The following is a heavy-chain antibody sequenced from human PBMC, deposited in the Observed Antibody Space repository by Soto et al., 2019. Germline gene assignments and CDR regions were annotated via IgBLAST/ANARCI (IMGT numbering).Heavy chain of an antibody. Sequence: TGGSLRLSCAASGFTFSNAWMNWVRRAPGKGLEWVGRIKSKTDGGTTDYAAPVKGRFTISRDDSKNTLYLQMNSLKTEDTAVYYCTTHYYDSSGYWGDDEDAFDIWGQGTMVTVSS. J-gene: IGHJ3*02. CDR1: GFTFSNAW. CDR3: TTHYYDSSGYWGDDEDAFDI. D-gene: IGHD3-22*01. V-gene: IGHV3-15*07. CDR2: IKSKTDGGTT.